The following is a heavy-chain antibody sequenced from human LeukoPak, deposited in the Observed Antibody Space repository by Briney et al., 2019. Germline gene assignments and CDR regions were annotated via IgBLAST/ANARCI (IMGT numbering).Heavy chain of an antibody. Sequence: GGSLRLSCAASGFTFSDHYMNWVRQGPGKGLEWVSYISSSSSTIYYADSVKGRFTISRDNAKNSLYLQMNSLRDEDTAVYYCARVSTDGSDYWGQGTLVTVSS. V-gene: IGHV3-48*02. D-gene: IGHD2-2*01. J-gene: IGHJ4*02. CDR3: ARVSTDGSDY. CDR1: GFTFSDHY. CDR2: ISSSSSTI.